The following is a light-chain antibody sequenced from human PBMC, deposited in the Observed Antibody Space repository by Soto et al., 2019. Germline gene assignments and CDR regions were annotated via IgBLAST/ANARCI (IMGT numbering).Light chain of an antibody. CDR1: SSDVGAYNL. Sequence: QSALTQPPSASGSPGQSVTISCTGTSSDVGAYNLVSWYQQRPGKAPKLMIYDVSARPSGVPDRFSGSKSGNTASLTVSGLQAEDEADYFCSSYAGTHVVFATGTKVTVL. V-gene: IGLV2-8*01. CDR2: DVS. CDR3: SSYAGTHVV. J-gene: IGLJ1*01.